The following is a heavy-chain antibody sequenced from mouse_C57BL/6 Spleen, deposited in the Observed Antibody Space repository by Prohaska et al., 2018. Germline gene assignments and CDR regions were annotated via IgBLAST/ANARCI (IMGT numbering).Heavy chain of an antibody. CDR3: ARRAIYYDHGYFDY. CDR1: GYTFTDFY. Sequence: EVQLQQSGPELVKPGASLKISCKASGYTFTDFYINWVKQSHGKSLEWIGDINPNNGGTSYNQKFKGKATLTVDKSSSTAYMELRSLTSEDSAVYYCARRAIYYDHGYFDYWGQGTTLRVSS. CDR2: INPNNGGT. J-gene: IGHJ2*01. V-gene: IGHV1-26*01. D-gene: IGHD2-4*01.